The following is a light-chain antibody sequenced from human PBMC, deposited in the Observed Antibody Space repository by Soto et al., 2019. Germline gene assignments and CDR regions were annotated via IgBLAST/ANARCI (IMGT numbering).Light chain of an antibody. J-gene: IGKJ1*01. CDR3: QQYNNWPPVT. V-gene: IGKV3-15*01. CDR2: GAS. Sequence: EIVMTQSPATLSVSPGERATLSCRASRSVSSNLAWYQQKPGQAPRLLIYGASTRATGIPARFSGSGSGTEFTLTISSLQSEDFAVYYCQQYNNWPPVTFGQGTKMDIK. CDR1: RSVSSN.